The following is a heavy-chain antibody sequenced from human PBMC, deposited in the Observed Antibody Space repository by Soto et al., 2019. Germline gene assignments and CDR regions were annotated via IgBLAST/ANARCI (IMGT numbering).Heavy chain of an antibody. Sequence: QVQLEQSGAEVKKPGSSVKVSCKASGGTFSTSAISWVRQAPGQGLEWMGGIMPILRKPDYAQKFQGRVTVTADESTSTAYMELSGLRSDDTAVYYCARDKDRQQLGGNYYYILDVWGQGTTVIVSS. CDR2: IMPILRKP. J-gene: IGHJ6*02. D-gene: IGHD3-3*02. CDR3: ARDKDRQQLGGNYYYILDV. V-gene: IGHV1-69*12. CDR1: GGTFSTSA.